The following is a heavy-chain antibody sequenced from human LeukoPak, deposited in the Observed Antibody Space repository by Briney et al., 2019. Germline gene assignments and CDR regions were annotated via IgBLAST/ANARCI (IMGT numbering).Heavy chain of an antibody. CDR1: GFTFSSYA. CDR2: ISDSGAGT. V-gene: IGHV3-23*01. Sequence: PGGSLRLSCAASGFTFSSYAMNWVRQAPGKGLEWVSGISDSGAGTYYADSVKGRFTISRDNSKHTLYLQMNSLRAEDTAVYYCAKAIPAAGSGDYWGQGTLVTVSS. CDR3: AKAIPAAGSGDY. J-gene: IGHJ4*02. D-gene: IGHD6-13*01.